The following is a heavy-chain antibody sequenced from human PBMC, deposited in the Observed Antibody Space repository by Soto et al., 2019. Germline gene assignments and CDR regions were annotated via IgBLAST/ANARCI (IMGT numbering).Heavy chain of an antibody. CDR2: INAGNGNT. V-gene: IGHV1-3*01. Sequence: ASVKVSCKASGYTFTSYAMHWVRQAPGQRLEWMGWINAGNGNTKYSQKFQGRVTITRDTSASTAYMELSSLRSEDTAVYFCARGRSASAYGASDIWGQGTVVTVSS. CDR3: ARGRSASAYGASDI. CDR1: GYTFTSYA. J-gene: IGHJ3*02. D-gene: IGHD2-21*01.